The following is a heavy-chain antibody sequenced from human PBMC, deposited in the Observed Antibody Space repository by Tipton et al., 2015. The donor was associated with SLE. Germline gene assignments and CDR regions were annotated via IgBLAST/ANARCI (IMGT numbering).Heavy chain of an antibody. CDR2: INHSGST. D-gene: IGHD3-3*01. J-gene: IGHJ5*02. Sequence: TLSLTCAVYGGSFSGYYWSWIRQPPGKGLEWIGEINHSGSTNYNPSLKSRVTISVDTSKNQFSLKLSSVTAADTAVYYCASSATYYDFWSGYYNPFGWFDPWGQGTLVTVSS. CDR1: GGSFSGYY. V-gene: IGHV4-34*01. CDR3: ASSATYYDFWSGYYNPFGWFDP.